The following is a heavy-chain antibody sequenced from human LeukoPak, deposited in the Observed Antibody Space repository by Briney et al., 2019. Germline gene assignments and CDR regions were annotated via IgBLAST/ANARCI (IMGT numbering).Heavy chain of an antibody. CDR3: AKVGRYGDYDVGAFDI. CDR2: ISWDGGST. J-gene: IGHJ3*02. V-gene: IGHV3-43D*03. CDR1: GPTFSMPP. Sequence: GGSLRLSCAASGPTFSMPPMHWVRQAPGKGLEWVSLISWDGGSTYYADSVKGRFTISRDNSKNSLYLQMNSLRAEDTALYYCAKVGRYGDYDVGAFDIWGQGTMVTVSS. D-gene: IGHD4-17*01.